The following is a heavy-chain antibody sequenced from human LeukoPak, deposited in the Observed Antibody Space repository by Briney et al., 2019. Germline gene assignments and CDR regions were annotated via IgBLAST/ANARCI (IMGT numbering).Heavy chain of an antibody. Sequence: SGGSLRLSCAASGFNITKTYLMWARQAPGKRLEWVSVTYAGGASWYGDFVEGRFTISRDNSKNTLYLQMNSLRVEDTAVYFCANAGEWELPFDYWGQGTLVTVSS. V-gene: IGHV3-53*05. J-gene: IGHJ4*02. CDR1: GFNITKTY. CDR3: ANAGEWELPFDY. D-gene: IGHD1-26*01. CDR2: TYAGGAS.